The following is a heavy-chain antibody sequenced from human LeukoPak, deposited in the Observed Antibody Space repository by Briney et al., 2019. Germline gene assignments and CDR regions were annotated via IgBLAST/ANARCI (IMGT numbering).Heavy chain of an antibody. CDR3: ARDQEGFDY. CDR1: GYTFTDYF. J-gene: IGHJ4*02. Sequence: ASVKVSCKASGYTFTDYFMNWMRQAPGQRLEWMGMIYPRDGSTSYAQKFQGRVTVTRDTSTSTVHMELSGLRSEDTAVYYCARDQEGFDYWGQGTLVTVSS. CDR2: IYPRDGST. V-gene: IGHV1-46*01.